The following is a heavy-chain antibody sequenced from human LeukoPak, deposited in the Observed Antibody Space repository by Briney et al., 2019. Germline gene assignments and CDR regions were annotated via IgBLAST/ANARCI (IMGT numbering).Heavy chain of an antibody. CDR2: IYYSGRN. V-gene: IGHV4-39*01. J-gene: IGHJ4*02. Sequence: PSETLSLTCTVSGGSISSSSYYWGWIRQPPGKGLEWIGSIYYSGRNYYNPSLKSRVTISVDTSKNQFSLKLTSVTAADTAVYYCGRLGQQLLTSYFDYWGQGTLVTVSS. CDR3: GRLGQQLLTSYFDY. D-gene: IGHD6-13*01. CDR1: GGSISSSSYY.